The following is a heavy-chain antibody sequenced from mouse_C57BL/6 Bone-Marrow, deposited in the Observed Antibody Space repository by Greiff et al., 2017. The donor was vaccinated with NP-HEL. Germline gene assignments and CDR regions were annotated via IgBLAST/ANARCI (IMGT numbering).Heavy chain of an antibody. V-gene: IGHV1-64*01. J-gene: IGHJ3*01. D-gene: IGHD2-5*01. CDR1: GYTFTSYW. Sequence: VQLQQSGAELVKPGASVKLSCKASGYTFTSYWMHWVKQRPGQGLEWIGMIHPNSGSTNYNEKFKSKATLTVDKSSSTAYMQLSSLTSEDSAVYYCARDYSNWPWFAYWGQGTLVTVSA. CDR3: ARDYSNWPWFAY. CDR2: IHPNSGST.